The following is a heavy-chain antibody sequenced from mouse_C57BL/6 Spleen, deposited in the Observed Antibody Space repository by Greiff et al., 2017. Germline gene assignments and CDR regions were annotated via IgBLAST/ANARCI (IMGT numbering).Heavy chain of an antibody. V-gene: IGHV1-82*01. J-gene: IGHJ3*01. CDR2: IYPGDGDT. CDR1: GYAFSSSW. CDR3: GGDYDGFAY. D-gene: IGHD2-4*01. Sequence: QVQLQQSGPELVKPGASVKISCKASGYAFSSSWMNWVKQRPGKGLEWIGRIYPGDGDTNYNGKFKGKATLTADKSSSTAYMQLSSLTSEDSAVYFCGGDYDGFAYWGQGTLVTVSA.